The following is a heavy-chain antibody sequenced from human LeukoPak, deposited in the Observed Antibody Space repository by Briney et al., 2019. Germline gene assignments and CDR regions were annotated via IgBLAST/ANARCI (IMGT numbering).Heavy chain of an antibody. CDR1: GFTFSSYS. CDR2: ISSSSSSYI. J-gene: IGHJ3*02. D-gene: IGHD6-6*01. CDR3: ARRGRPKQLGDAFDI. Sequence: GGSLRLSCAASGFTFSSYSMNWVRQAPGKGLEWVSSISSSSSSYIYYADSVKGRFTISRDNAKNSLYLQMNSLRAEDTAVYYCARRGRPKQLGDAFDIWGQGTMVTVSS. V-gene: IGHV3-21*01.